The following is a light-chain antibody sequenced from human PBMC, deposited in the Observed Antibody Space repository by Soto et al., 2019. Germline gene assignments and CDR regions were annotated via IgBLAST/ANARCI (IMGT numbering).Light chain of an antibody. J-gene: IGLJ3*02. Sequence: QSALTQPASVSGSPGLSITISCTGTSSDVGAYNYVSWFQQHPGKAPKLLIFEVSNRPSGVSNRFSGSKSGNTASLTSSGLQAEGVADYYCSAYTTSSSWLFGGGTKLTVL. CDR2: EVS. CDR1: SSDVGAYNY. V-gene: IGLV2-14*01. CDR3: SAYTTSSSWL.